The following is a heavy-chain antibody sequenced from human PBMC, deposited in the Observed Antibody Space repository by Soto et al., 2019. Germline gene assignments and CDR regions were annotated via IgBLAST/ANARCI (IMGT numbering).Heavy chain of an antibody. Sequence: QVQLVQSGAEVKKPGSSVKVFCKASGGTFSNYTISWVRQAPGQGLEWMGGIIPVFGTTDYEQKFQGRVTIPADGSTSTAYMKLSSLRSADPAVYYCARSSPYIVVRKPTGNQDYYGMDVWGQGTTVTVSS. CDR2: IIPVFGTT. CDR3: ARSSPYIVVRKPTGNQDYYGMDV. D-gene: IGHD2-2*01. V-gene: IGHV1-69*01. CDR1: GGTFSNYT. J-gene: IGHJ6*02.